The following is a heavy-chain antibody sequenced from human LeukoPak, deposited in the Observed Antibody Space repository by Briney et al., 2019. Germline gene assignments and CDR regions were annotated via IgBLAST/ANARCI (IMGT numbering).Heavy chain of an antibody. CDR3: ARGAGSYDAFDI. J-gene: IGHJ3*02. CDR2: ISSSSSTI. Sequence: GGSLRLSCAASGFTFSSYSMNWVRQAPGKGLEWVSYISSSSSTIYYADSVKGRFTISGDNAKNSLYLQMNSLRAKDTAVYYCARGAGSYDAFDIWGQGTMVTVSS. D-gene: IGHD1-26*01. V-gene: IGHV3-48*04. CDR1: GFTFSSYS.